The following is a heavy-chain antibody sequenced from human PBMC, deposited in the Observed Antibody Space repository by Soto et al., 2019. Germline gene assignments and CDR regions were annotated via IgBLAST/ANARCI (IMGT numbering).Heavy chain of an antibody. CDR2: MNPNTGNT. CDR3: AREGGSGYYYNHPGYDY. V-gene: IGHV1-8*01. J-gene: IGHJ4*02. Sequence: ASVKVSCKASGYIFTSSDINWVRQATGQGLEWMGWMNPNTGNTGYAQKFQGRVTMTGNISITTAYMELSSLRSDDTAVYYCAREGGSGYYYNHPGYDYGGKETLVTAAS. CDR1: GYIFTSSD. D-gene: IGHD3-22*01.